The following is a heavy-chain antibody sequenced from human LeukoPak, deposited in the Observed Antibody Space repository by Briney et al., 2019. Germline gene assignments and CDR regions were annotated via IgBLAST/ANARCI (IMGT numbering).Heavy chain of an antibody. J-gene: IGHJ3*02. V-gene: IGHV3-7*01. CDR1: GFTFSTYW. D-gene: IGHD1-26*01. Sequence: GGSLRLSCAASGFTFSTYWMSWVRQAPGKGLEWVANIKPDGSEQHYVDSVKSRFAISRDNAQNSLYLQMNSLRAEDTAVYYCARTEWQLLHAFDIWGQGTTVTVSS. CDR3: ARTEWQLLHAFDI. CDR2: IKPDGSEQ.